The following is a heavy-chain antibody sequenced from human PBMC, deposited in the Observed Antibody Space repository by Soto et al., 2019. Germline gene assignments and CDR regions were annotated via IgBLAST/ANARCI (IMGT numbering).Heavy chain of an antibody. J-gene: IGHJ4*02. Sequence: GGFLRLSCAASGFTFSNYAMNWVRQAPGKGLEWVSAISNSFSDGNTHYADSVKGRFTISRDNDKNMVFLEMNSLRAEDTAVYYCAKVFYPEGANYFDYWGQGTLVTVSS. D-gene: IGHD1-26*01. V-gene: IGHV3-23*01. CDR1: GFTFSNYA. CDR3: AKVFYPEGANYFDY. CDR2: ISNSFSDGNT.